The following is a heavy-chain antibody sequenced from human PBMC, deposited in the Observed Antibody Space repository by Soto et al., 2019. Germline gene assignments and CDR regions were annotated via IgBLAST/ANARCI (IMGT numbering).Heavy chain of an antibody. V-gene: IGHV1-18*01. CDR2: INPSTSNT. Sequence: ASVKVSCKASGYTFNNYGINWVRQAPGQGLEWMGWINPSTSNTNYTQKFQGRVTMTTDTSTTTAYLELRSLRSDDTAVYYCARDRIRSSNPVSAPRDWGQGTLVTVSS. CDR1: GYTFNNYG. J-gene: IGHJ4*02. D-gene: IGHD3-3*01. CDR3: ARDRIRSSNPVSAPRD.